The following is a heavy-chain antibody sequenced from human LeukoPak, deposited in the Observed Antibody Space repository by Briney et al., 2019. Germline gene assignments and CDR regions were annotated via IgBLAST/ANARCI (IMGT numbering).Heavy chain of an antibody. D-gene: IGHD5-12*01. J-gene: IGHJ5*02. Sequence: GGSLRLSCAASGFTFSDYYVSWIRQAPGKGLEWVSYISSSGSTIYYADSVKGRFTISRDNAKNSLYLQMNSLRAEDTAVYYCARKGDIVATNWFDPWGQGTLVTVSS. CDR1: GFTFSDYY. V-gene: IGHV3-11*01. CDR3: ARKGDIVATNWFDP. CDR2: ISSSGSTI.